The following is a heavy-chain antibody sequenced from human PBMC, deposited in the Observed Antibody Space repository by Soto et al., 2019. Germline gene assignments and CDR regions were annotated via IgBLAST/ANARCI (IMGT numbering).Heavy chain of an antibody. CDR1: GYTFTSYD. Sequence: ASVKVSCKASGYTFTSYDINWVRQATGQGLEWMGWMNPNSGNTGYAQKFQGRVTMTRNTSISTAYMELSSLRSEDTAVYYCARTLGGYYYDSSGYYFAPWFDPWGQGTLVTVSS. CDR2: MNPNSGNT. V-gene: IGHV1-8*01. J-gene: IGHJ5*02. D-gene: IGHD3-22*01. CDR3: ARTLGGYYYDSSGYYFAPWFDP.